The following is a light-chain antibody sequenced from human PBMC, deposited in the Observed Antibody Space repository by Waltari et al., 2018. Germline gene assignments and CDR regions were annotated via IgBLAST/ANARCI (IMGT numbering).Light chain of an antibody. CDR2: RDD. Sequence: QSVLTQPPSASGTLGQRVTISCSGNSSNIGGNYVCWYQQVPGTAPKLLIYRDDQRPSGVPDRFSGSKSGTSASLAISGLRSEDESDYHCATWDDSLGGVVFGGGTKLTVL. CDR1: SSNIGGNY. J-gene: IGLJ2*01. CDR3: ATWDDSLGGVV. V-gene: IGLV1-47*01.